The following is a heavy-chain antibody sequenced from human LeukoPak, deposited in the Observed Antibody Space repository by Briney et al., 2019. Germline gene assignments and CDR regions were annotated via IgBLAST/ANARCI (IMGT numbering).Heavy chain of an antibody. CDR2: ISGSGGST. J-gene: IGHJ4*02. CDR3: AKPIEFGYSYSFDY. D-gene: IGHD5-18*01. Sequence: PARSLRPSCAASGFTFSSYAMSWVRQAPGKRLEWVSAISGSGGSTYYADSVKGRFTISRDNSKNTLYLQMNSLRAEDTAVYYCAKPIEFGYSYSFDYWGQGTLVTVSS. V-gene: IGHV3-23*01. CDR1: GFTFSSYA.